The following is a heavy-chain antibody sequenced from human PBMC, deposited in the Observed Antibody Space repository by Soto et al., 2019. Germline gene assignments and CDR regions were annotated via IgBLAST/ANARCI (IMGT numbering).Heavy chain of an antibody. V-gene: IGHV3-30-3*01. CDR1: GFTFSSYA. CDR2: ISYDGSNK. J-gene: IGHJ3*02. CDR3: ARDGRWELLGIDAFDI. Sequence: QVQLVESGGGVVQPGRSLRLSCAASGFTFSSYAMHWVRQAPGKGLEWVAVISYDGSNKYYADSVKGRFTISRDNSKNTLYLQMNSLTAEDTAVYYCARDGRWELLGIDAFDIWGQGTMVTVSS. D-gene: IGHD1-26*01.